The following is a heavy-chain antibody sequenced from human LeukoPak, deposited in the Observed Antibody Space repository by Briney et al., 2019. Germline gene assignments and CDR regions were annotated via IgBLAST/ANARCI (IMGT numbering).Heavy chain of an antibody. CDR2: ISWSSDSI. D-gene: IGHD6-19*01. CDR3: AKSGDSSVLYSFDN. V-gene: IGHV3-9*01. J-gene: IGHJ4*02. Sequence: QPGGSLRLSCAASGFTFDDYAMHWVRQAPGKGLEWVSGISWSSDSIGYADSVKGRFTISRDNAKNSLYLQMNSLRAEDTALYYCAKSGDSSVLYSFDNWGQGTLVTVSS. CDR1: GFTFDDYA.